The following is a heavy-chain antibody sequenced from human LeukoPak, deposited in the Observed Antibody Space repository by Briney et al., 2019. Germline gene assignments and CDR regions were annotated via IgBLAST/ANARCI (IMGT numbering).Heavy chain of an antibody. CDR3: AREGRVRYFDWSHYYYYGMDV. J-gene: IGHJ6*02. V-gene: IGHV4-39*02. D-gene: IGHD3-9*01. CDR2: IYYSGST. Sequence: SETLSLTCTVSGGSISSSSYYWGWIRQPPGKGLEWIGSIYYSGSTYYNPSLKSRVTISVDTSRNQFSLKLSSVTAADTAVYYCAREGRVRYFDWSHYYYYGMDVWGQGTTVTVSS. CDR1: GGSISSSSYY.